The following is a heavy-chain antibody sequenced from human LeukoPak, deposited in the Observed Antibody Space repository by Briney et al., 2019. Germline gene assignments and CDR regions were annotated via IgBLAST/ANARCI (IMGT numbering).Heavy chain of an antibody. D-gene: IGHD3-3*01. CDR3: ARVSYDFWSGYYRNYYYGMDV. Sequence: ASVTVSCKASGYTFTSYDINWVRQAPGQGLEWMGWMNPNSGNTGYAQKFQGRVTMTRNTSISTAYMGLSSLRSEDTAVYYCARVSYDFWSGYYRNYYYGMDVWGQGTTVTVSS. CDR2: MNPNSGNT. CDR1: GYTFTSYD. J-gene: IGHJ6*02. V-gene: IGHV1-8*01.